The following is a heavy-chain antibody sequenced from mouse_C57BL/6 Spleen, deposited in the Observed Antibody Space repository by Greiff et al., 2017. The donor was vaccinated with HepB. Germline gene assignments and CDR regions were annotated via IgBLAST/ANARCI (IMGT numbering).Heavy chain of an antibody. Sequence: VQLQQSGPVLVKPGASVKMSCKASGYTFTDYYMNWVKQSHGKSLEWIGVINPYNGGTSYNQKFKGKATLTVDKSSSTAYMELNSLTSEDSAVYYCARWIYDGYPYYFDYWGQGTTLTVSS. D-gene: IGHD2-3*01. J-gene: IGHJ2*01. V-gene: IGHV1-19*01. CDR2: INPYNGGT. CDR1: GYTFTDYY. CDR3: ARWIYDGYPYYFDY.